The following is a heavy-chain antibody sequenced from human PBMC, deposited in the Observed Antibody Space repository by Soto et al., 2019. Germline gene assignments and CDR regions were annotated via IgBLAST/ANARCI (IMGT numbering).Heavy chain of an antibody. J-gene: IGHJ6*02. D-gene: IGHD3-3*01. CDR3: ARMQNYDFWSGYWPHYYYYYGMDV. V-gene: IGHV1-8*01. CDR2: MNPNSGNT. CDR1: GYTFTSYD. Sequence: VASVKVSCKASGYTFTSYDINWVRQATGQGLEWMGWMNPNSGNTGYAQKFQGRVTMTRNTSISTAYMELSSLRSEDTAVYYCARMQNYDFWSGYWPHYYYYYGMDVWGQGTTVTVS.